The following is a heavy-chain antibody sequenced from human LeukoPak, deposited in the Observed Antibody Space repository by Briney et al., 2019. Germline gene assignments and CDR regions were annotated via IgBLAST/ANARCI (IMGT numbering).Heavy chain of an antibody. Sequence: GGSLRLSCAASGFTFDDYAMHWVRQAPGKGLEWVSLISGDGGSTYYADSVKGRFTISRDNSKNSLYLQMNSLRTEDTALYYCAKEGGYSYGYVVYFXYWGQGTLVTVSS. V-gene: IGHV3-43*02. CDR1: GFTFDDYA. CDR3: AKEGGYSYGYVVYFXY. D-gene: IGHD5-18*01. J-gene: IGHJ4*02. CDR2: ISGDGGST.